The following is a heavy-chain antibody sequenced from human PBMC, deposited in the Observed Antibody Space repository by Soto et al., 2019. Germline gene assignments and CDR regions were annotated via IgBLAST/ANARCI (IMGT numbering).Heavy chain of an antibody. V-gene: IGHV4-39*01. J-gene: IGHJ5*02. Sequence: SETLSLTCTVSGGSISSSSYYWGWIRQPPGKGLEWIGSIYYSGSTYYNPSLKSRVTISVDTSKNQFSLKLSSVTAADTAAYYFARHLRQWLVQGSRNWFDPWGQGTLVTVSS. CDR1: GGSISSSSYY. D-gene: IGHD6-19*01. CDR2: IYYSGST. CDR3: ARHLRQWLVQGSRNWFDP.